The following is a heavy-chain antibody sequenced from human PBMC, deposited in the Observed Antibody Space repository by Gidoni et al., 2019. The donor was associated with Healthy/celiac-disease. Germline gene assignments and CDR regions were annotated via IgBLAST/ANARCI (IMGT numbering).Heavy chain of an antibody. CDR2: IKSKTYGGTT. Sequence: EVQLVESGGGLVKPGGSLRLSCAASGFTFSNAWMSWVRQAPGKGLELVGRIKSKTYGGTTDYAAPVKGRFTISRDDSKNTLYLQMNSLKTEDTAVYYCTTGSNGVYFDYWGQGTLVTVSS. J-gene: IGHJ4*02. CDR3: TTGSNGVYFDY. CDR1: GFTFSNAW. D-gene: IGHD7-27*01. V-gene: IGHV3-15*01.